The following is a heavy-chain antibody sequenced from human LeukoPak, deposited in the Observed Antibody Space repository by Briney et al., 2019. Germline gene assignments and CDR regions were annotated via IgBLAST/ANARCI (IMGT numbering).Heavy chain of an antibody. CDR1: GGXFSGYY. D-gene: IGHD6-13*01. V-gene: IGHV4-34*01. J-gene: IGHJ4*02. CDR3: ARGLGQQLVR. Sequence: SETLSLTCAVYGGXFSGYYCSWIRQPPGKGLEWIGEINHSGSTNYNPSLKSRVTISVDTSKNQFSLKLSSVTAADTAVYYCARGLGQQLVRWGQGTLVTVSS. CDR2: INHSGST.